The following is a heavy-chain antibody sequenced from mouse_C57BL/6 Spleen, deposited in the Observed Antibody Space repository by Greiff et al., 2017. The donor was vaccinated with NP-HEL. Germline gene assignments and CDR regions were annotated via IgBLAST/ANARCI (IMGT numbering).Heavy chain of an antibody. V-gene: IGHV1-26*01. CDR1: GYTFTDYY. Sequence: VQLQQSGPELVKPGASVKISCKASGYTFTDYYMNWVKQSHGKSLEWIGDINPNNGGTSYNQKFKGKATLTVDKSSSTAYMELRSLTSEDSAVYYCARWTGIYAMDYWGQGTSVTVSS. CDR3: ARWTGIYAMDY. CDR2: INPNNGGT. J-gene: IGHJ4*01. D-gene: IGHD4-1*01.